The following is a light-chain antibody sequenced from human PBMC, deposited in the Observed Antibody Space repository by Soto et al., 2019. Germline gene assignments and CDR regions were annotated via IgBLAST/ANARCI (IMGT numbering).Light chain of an antibody. CDR1: SSNVGSDNL. V-gene: IGLV2-23*02. CDR3: CSYAGSYTYG. Sequence: QSALTQPASVSGSPGQSITISCTGTSSNVGSDNLVSWYQQHPGKAPKLMIYEVSMRPSGVSNRFSCSNSGNTASLTISALHAEDEADYHCCSYAGSYTYGVGTGTKV. J-gene: IGLJ1*01. CDR2: EVS.